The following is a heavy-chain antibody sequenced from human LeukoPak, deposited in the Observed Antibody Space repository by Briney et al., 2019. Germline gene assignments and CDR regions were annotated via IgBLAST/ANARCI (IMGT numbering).Heavy chain of an antibody. D-gene: IGHD4-23*01. J-gene: IGHJ4*02. V-gene: IGHV4-34*01. CDR1: GGSFSGYY. CDR3: VTDYGGNRYFDY. Sequence: SETLSLTCAVYGGSFSGYYWSWIRQPPGKGREWIGENNHSGSTNYNPSLKSRVTISVDTSKNQFSLKLSSVTAADTAVYYCVTDYGGNRYFDYWGQGTLVTVSS. CDR2: NNHSGST.